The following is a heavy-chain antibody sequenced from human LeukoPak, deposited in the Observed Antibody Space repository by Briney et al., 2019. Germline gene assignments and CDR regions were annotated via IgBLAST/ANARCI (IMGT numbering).Heavy chain of an antibody. J-gene: IGHJ5*02. CDR1: GGSISSSNW. D-gene: IGHD3-22*01. CDR3: ARVSPYDSSGYFRFDP. V-gene: IGHV4-4*02. Sequence: SGTLSLTCAVSGGSISSSNWWSWVRQPPGKGLEWIGEIYHSGSTNYNPSLKSRVTISVDTSKNQFSLKLSSVTAADTAVYYCARVSPYDSSGYFRFDPWGQGTLVTVSS. CDR2: IYHSGST.